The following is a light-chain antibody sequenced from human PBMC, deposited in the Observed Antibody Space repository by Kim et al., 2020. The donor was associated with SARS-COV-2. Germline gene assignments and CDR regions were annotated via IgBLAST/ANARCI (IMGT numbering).Light chain of an antibody. CDR2: YDR. CDR1: DIGSRS. Sequence: SYELTQPPSVSVAPGETASITCGGDDIGSRSVHWYQQKPGQAPVLVIYYDRDRPSGITERISGSKSGNAATLTISRVEAGDEADYYCQVWESTSDEKVFG. J-gene: IGLJ1*01. CDR3: QVWESTSDEKV. V-gene: IGLV3-21*01.